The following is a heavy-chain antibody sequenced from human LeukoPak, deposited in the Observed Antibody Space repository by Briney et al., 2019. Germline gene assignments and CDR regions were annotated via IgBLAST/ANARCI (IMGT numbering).Heavy chain of an antibody. Sequence: PGRSLRLSCAASGFNFSSYGMHWVRQAPGKGLEWVAVLSYDGSNKYYADSVKGRFTISRDNSKNTLYLQMNSLRAEDTALYYCASGGIYYGAAFDFWGQGTLVTVSS. D-gene: IGHD1-26*01. CDR2: LSYDGSNK. CDR1: GFNFSSYG. CDR3: ASGGIYYGAAFDF. J-gene: IGHJ4*02. V-gene: IGHV3-30*03.